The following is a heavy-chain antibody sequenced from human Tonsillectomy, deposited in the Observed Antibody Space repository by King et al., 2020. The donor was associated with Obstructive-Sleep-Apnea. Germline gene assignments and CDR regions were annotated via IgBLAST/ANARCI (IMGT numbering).Heavy chain of an antibody. D-gene: IGHD2-2*01. CDR2: IKQDESEK. CDR1: GFTFTTYW. J-gene: IGHJ4*02. CDR3: ARGVGYAHGHFDS. Sequence: VQLVESGGGLVQPGGSLRLSCVASGFTFTTYWMTWVRQAPGKGLEWVANIKQDESEKLYVDSVKGRFTLSRDNAKNSLYLQMNSLRVEDTAIYYCARGVGYAHGHFDSWGQGTLVTVSS. V-gene: IGHV3-7*03.